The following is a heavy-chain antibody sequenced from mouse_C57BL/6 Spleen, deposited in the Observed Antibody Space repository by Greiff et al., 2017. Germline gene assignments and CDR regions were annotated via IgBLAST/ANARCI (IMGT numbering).Heavy chain of an antibody. D-gene: IGHD2-4*01. V-gene: IGHV1-80*01. Sequence: QVQLQQSGAELVKPGASVKISCKASGYAFSSYWMNWVKQRPGKGLEWIGQIYPGDGDTNYNGKFKGKATLTADKSSSTAYMQLSSLTSEDSAVYFCAGALLYYDYDGDYAMDYWGQGTSVTVSS. CDR1: GYAFSSYW. CDR2: IYPGDGDT. CDR3: AGALLYYDYDGDYAMDY. J-gene: IGHJ4*01.